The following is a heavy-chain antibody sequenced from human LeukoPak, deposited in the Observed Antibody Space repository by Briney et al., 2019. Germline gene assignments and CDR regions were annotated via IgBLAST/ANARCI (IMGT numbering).Heavy chain of an antibody. CDR2: IYTSGST. J-gene: IGHJ6*03. V-gene: IGHV4-61*02. CDR3: ASLRGVPGIAADYYYYMDV. Sequence: SQTLSLTCTVSGGSISSGSYYWSWIRQPAGKGLEWIGRIYTSGSTNYNPSLKSRVTISVDTSKNQFPLKLSSVTAADTAVYYCASLRGVPGIAADYYYYMDVWGKGTTVTVSS. D-gene: IGHD6-13*01. CDR1: GGSISSGSYY.